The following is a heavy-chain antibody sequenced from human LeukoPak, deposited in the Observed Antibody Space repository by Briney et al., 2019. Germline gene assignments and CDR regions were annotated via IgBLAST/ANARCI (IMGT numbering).Heavy chain of an antibody. D-gene: IGHD2-2*01. J-gene: IGHJ5*02. CDR2: IYYSGST. CDR3: ASRGGCSSTSCYNWFDP. V-gene: IGHV4-39*07. Sequence: PSETLSLTCTASGGSISSRSYYWGWIRQPPGKGLEWIGSIYYSGSTYYNPSLKSRVTISVDTSKNKFSLKLSSVTAADTAVYHCASRGGCSSTSCYNWFDPWGQGTLVTVSS. CDR1: GGSISSRSYY.